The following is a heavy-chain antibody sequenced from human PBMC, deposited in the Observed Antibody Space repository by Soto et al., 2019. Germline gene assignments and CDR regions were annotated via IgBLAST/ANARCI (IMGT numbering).Heavy chain of an antibody. V-gene: IGHV6-1*01. Sequence: KQSQTLSLTCAISGDSVSSNSAAWNWIRQSPSRGLEWLGRTYYRSKWYNDYAVSVKSRITINPDTSKNQFSLQLNAVTPEDTAVYYCARWGDSSGWYWDNQKYGMDVWGQGTTVTVSS. CDR1: GDSVSSNSAA. D-gene: IGHD6-19*01. CDR2: TYYRSKWYN. J-gene: IGHJ6*02. CDR3: ARWGDSSGWYWDNQKYGMDV.